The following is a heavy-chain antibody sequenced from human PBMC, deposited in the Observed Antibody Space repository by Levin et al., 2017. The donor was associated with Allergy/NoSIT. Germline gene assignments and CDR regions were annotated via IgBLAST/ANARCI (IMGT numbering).Heavy chain of an antibody. J-gene: IGHJ6*03. CDR2: INPNSGGT. CDR3: ARDGGATSEAYYYYMDV. Sequence: GESLKISCKASGYTFTGYYMHWVRQAPGQGLEWMGRINPNSGGTNYAQKFQGRVTMTRDTSISTAYMELSRLRSDDTAVYYCARDGGATSEAYYYYMDVRGKGTTDTVSS. CDR1: GYTFTGYY. D-gene: IGHD5-12*01. V-gene: IGHV1-2*06.